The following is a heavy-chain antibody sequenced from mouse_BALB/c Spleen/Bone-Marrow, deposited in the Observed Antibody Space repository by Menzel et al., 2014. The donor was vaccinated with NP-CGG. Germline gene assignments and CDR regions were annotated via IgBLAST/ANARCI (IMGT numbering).Heavy chain of an antibody. J-gene: IGHJ2*01. CDR1: GFDFSRYW. Sequence: DVQLQESGGGLVQPGGSLKLSCAASGFDFSRYWMSWVRQAPGKGLEWIGEINPDSSTINYTPSLKDKFIISRDNAKNTLYLQMSKVRSEDAALYYCARQGYYGKGDYWGQGTTLTVSS. D-gene: IGHD2-1*01. CDR3: ARQGYYGKGDY. CDR2: INPDSSTI. V-gene: IGHV4-1*02.